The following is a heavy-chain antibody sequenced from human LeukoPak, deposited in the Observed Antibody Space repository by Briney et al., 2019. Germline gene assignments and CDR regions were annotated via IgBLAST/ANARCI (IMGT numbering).Heavy chain of an antibody. J-gene: IGHJ4*02. Sequence: PGGSLRLSCAASGFTFSSYWVSWVRQAPGKGLEWVANIKQDGSEKYYVDSVKGRFTISRDNAKNSLYLQMNSLRAEDTAVYYCARGRGVRGVISDYWGQGTLVTVSS. CDR1: GFTFSSYW. D-gene: IGHD3-10*01. V-gene: IGHV3-7*01. CDR2: IKQDGSEK. CDR3: ARGRGVRGVISDY.